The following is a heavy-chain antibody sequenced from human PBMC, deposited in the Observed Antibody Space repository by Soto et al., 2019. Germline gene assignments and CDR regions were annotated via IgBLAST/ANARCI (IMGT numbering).Heavy chain of an antibody. CDR2: INHSGST. V-gene: IGHV4-34*01. J-gene: IGHJ5*02. CDR1: GGSFSGYY. CDR3: ARAPQRYCSSTSCSRVWFDP. Sequence: PSETLSLTCAVYGGSFSGYYWSWIRQPPGKGLEWIGEINHSGSTNYNPSLKSRVTISVDTSKNQFSLKLSSVTAADTAVYYCARAPQRYCSSTSCSRVWFDPWGQGTLVTVSS. D-gene: IGHD2-2*01.